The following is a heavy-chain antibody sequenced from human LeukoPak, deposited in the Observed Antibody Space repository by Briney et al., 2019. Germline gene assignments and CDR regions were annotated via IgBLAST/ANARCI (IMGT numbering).Heavy chain of an antibody. J-gene: IGHJ4*02. CDR3: ARRGRYDFWSGYPFDY. Sequence: SETLSLTCTVSGGSISSGDYYWSWIRQPPGRGLECIGYIYYSGTTYCNPSLKSRITISLDTSKNQFSLKLSSVTAADTAVYYCARRGRYDFWSGYPFDYWGQGTLVTVSS. V-gene: IGHV4-30-4*08. CDR1: GGSISSGDYY. CDR2: IYYSGTT. D-gene: IGHD3-3*01.